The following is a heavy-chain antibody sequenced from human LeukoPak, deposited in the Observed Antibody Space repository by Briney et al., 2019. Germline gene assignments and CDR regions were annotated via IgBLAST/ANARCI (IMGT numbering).Heavy chain of an antibody. CDR1: GYTFTAHD. D-gene: IGHD4-17*01. V-gene: IGHV1-8*02. CDR2: MNPKSGST. CDR3: ARAFAYGDYNYYYYYMDV. Sequence: ASVKVSCKTSGYTFTAHDIFWVRQAAGQGLEWMGWMNPKSGSTAYAQKVQGRVTMTTDTSTSTAYMELRSLRSDDTAVYYCARAFAYGDYNYYYYYMDVWGKGTTVTVSS. J-gene: IGHJ6*03.